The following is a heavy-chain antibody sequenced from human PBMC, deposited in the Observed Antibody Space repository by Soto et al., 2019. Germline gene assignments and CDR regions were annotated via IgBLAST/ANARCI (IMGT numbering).Heavy chain of an antibody. V-gene: IGHV4-4*02. CDR2: IYHSGST. CDR1: GGSISSSNW. D-gene: IGHD4-4*01. Sequence: SETLSLTCAVSGGSISSSNWWSWVRQPPGKGLEWIGEIYHSGSTNYNPSLKSRVTISVDKSKNQFSLKLSSVTAADTAVYYCASITYDYSNSPRGYYYGMDVWGQGTTVTVSS. J-gene: IGHJ6*02. CDR3: ASITYDYSNSPRGYYYGMDV.